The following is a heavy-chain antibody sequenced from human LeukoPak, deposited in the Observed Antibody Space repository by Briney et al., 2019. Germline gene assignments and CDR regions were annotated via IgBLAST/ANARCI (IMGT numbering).Heavy chain of an antibody. CDR2: IYPGDSDT. V-gene: IGHV5-51*01. CDR3: ARSAINYGRVSWFDP. J-gene: IGHJ5*02. Sequence: GESLKISCKGSGYSFTSYWIGWVRQMPGKGLEWMGIIYPGDSDTRYSPSFQGQVTISADKSISTAYLQWSSLKASDTAMYYCARSAINYGRVSWFDPWGQGTLVTVSS. CDR1: GYSFTSYW. D-gene: IGHD2-2*01.